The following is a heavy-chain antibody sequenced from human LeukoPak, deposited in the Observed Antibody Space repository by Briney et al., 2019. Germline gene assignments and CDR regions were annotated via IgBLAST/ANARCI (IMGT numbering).Heavy chain of an antibody. D-gene: IGHD3-10*01. V-gene: IGHV6-1*01. CDR1: GDSVSSNSAA. CDR2: TYYRSKWYN. Sequence: SQTPSLTCAISGDSVSSNSAAWNWIRQSPSRGLEWLGRTYYRSKWYNDYAVSVKSRITINPDTSKNQFSLQLNSVTPEDTAVYYCARDQYYGSGSYLSAFDIWGQGTMVTVSS. CDR3: ARDQYYGSGSYLSAFDI. J-gene: IGHJ3*02.